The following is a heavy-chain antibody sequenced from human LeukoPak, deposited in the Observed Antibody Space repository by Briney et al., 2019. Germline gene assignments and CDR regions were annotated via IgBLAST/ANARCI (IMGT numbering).Heavy chain of an antibody. CDR1: GFTVSSNS. CDR3: ARRAGAYSHPYDY. V-gene: IGHV3-53*01. D-gene: IGHD4/OR15-4a*01. J-gene: IGHJ4*02. CDR2: IYSDNT. Sequence: GGSLRLSCTVSGFTVSSNSMSWVRQAPGKGLEWVSFIYSDNTHYSDSVKGRFTISRDNSKNTLYLQMNSLRAEDTAVYYCARRAGAYSHPYDYWGQGNLVTVSS.